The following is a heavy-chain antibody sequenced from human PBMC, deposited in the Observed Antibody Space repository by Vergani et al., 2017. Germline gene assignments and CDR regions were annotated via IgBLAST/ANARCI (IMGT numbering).Heavy chain of an antibody. CDR1: GFTFSSYE. J-gene: IGHJ6*02. V-gene: IGHV3-48*03. D-gene: IGHD6-13*01. CDR3: ARDXSPRSNIAAADYYYGMDV. CDR2: ISSSGSTI. Sequence: VQLVESGGGLVQPGGSLRLSCAASGFTFSSYEMNWVRQAPGKGLEWVSYISSSGSTIYYADSVKGRFTISRDNAKNSLYLQMNSLRAEDTAVYYCARDXSPRSNIAAADYYYGMDVWGQGTTVTVSS.